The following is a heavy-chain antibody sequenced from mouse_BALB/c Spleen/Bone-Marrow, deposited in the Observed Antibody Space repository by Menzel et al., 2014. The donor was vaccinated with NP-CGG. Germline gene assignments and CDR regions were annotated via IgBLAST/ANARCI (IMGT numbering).Heavy chain of an antibody. J-gene: IGHJ2*01. D-gene: IGHD3-3*01. CDR1: GFTFXSFG. CDR3: ARSRGNWGGFDY. V-gene: IGHV5-17*02. Sequence: EVNVVESGGGLVQPGGSRKLSCAASGFTFXSFGMHWVRQAPEKGLEWVAYISSGSRTVFYADTVKGRFTISRDNPKNPLFLQMTSLRSEDTAIYYCARSRGNWGGFDYWGQGTPLTVSS. CDR2: ISSGSRTV.